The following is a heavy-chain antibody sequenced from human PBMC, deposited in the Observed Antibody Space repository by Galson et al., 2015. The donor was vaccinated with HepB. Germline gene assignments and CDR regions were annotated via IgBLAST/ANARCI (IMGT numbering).Heavy chain of an antibody. CDR2: ISAYNGNT. CDR3: ARDRLDIAVAVPPHGMDV. V-gene: IGHV1-18*01. Sequence: SVKVSCKASGYTFTSYGISWVRQAPGQGLEWMGWISAYNGNTNYAQKLQGRVTMTTDTSTSTAYMELRSLGSDDTAVYYCARDRLDIAVAVPPHGMDVWGQGTTVTVSS. CDR1: GYTFTSYG. D-gene: IGHD6-19*01. J-gene: IGHJ6*02.